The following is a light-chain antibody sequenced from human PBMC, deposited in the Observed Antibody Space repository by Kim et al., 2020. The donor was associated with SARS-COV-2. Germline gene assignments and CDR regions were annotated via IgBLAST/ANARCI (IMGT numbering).Light chain of an antibody. V-gene: IGLV2-8*01. CDR2: EVY. Sequence: GQSVTLSCTGTSSDVGGYNHVAWYQQHPGKVPTLIIYEVYKRPSGVPDRFSGPKSGNTASLTVSGLQADDEADYYCSSYAGTDNLIFGGGTKLTVL. J-gene: IGLJ2*01. CDR1: SSDVGGYNH. CDR3: SSYAGTDNLI.